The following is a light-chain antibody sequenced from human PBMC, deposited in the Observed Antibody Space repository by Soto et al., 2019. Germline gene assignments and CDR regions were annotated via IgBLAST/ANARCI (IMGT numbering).Light chain of an antibody. V-gene: IGKV1-12*01. J-gene: IGKJ4*01. Sequence: DIQITQSPSSLSASVLDRFSITCRASQSISSWLAWYQQKPGKAPKLLIYAASTLQSGVPSRFSGSGSGTDFTLTISCLQSEDFATYYCQQYYSFPLTFGGGTKVDIK. CDR2: AAS. CDR1: QSISSW. CDR3: QQYYSFPLT.